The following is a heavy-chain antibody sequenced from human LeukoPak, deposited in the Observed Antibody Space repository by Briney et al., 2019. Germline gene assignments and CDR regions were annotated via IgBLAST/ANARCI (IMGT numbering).Heavy chain of an antibody. D-gene: IGHD3-10*01. CDR1: GYTFSNYD. J-gene: IGHJ6*02. V-gene: IGHV1-8*01. CDR3: ARGLQRGDRMLLWFGEFWGDSYFGMDV. Sequence: ASVKVSCKASGYTFSNYDINWVRQATGQGLEWLGWLNPKNGNTGYARKFQGRVIMARDISISTAYMEVTTLGSEDTAVYYCARGLQRGDRMLLWFGEFWGDSYFGMDVWGQGTTVTVSS. CDR2: LNPKNGNT.